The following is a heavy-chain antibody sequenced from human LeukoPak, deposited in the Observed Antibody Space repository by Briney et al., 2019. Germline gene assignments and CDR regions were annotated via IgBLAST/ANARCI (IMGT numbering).Heavy chain of an antibody. V-gene: IGHV3-11*04. J-gene: IGHJ4*02. Sequence: PGGSLRLSCAVSGFTFSDYYMSWIRQAPGKGLEWASHISPSGSSIYYADSVKGRFTISRDNAKNSLYLQMNSLRAEDTAVYYRVPYSSSSGTLNNWGQGALVTVSS. D-gene: IGHD6-6*01. CDR3: VPYSSSSGTLNN. CDR1: GFTFSDYY. CDR2: ISPSGSSI.